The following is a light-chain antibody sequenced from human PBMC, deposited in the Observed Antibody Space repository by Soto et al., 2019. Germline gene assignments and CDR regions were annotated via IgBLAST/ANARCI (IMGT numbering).Light chain of an antibody. J-gene: IGLJ3*02. V-gene: IGLV2-14*01. CDR3: SSYTSSSTV. Sequence: QSALTQPASVSGSPGQSITISCTGTSSDVGGYNYVSWYQQHPGKAPKLMIYEVSNRSSGVSNRFSGSKSGNTASLTISGLQAEDEADYYCSSYTSSSTVFGGGTQLTVL. CDR1: SSDVGGYNY. CDR2: EVS.